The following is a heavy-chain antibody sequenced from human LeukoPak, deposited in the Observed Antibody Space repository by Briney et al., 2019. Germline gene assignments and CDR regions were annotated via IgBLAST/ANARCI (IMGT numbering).Heavy chain of an antibody. CDR2: IYTSGST. Sequence: PSETLSLTCTLSGGSISSYYWSWIRQPAGKGLEWIGRIYTSGSTNYNPSLKSRVTMSVDTSKNQFSLKLSSVTAADTAVYYCARESGGWYKTFNNWYFDLWGRGTLVTVSS. J-gene: IGHJ2*01. CDR1: GGSISSYY. V-gene: IGHV4-4*07. D-gene: IGHD6-19*01. CDR3: ARESGGWYKTFNNWYFDL.